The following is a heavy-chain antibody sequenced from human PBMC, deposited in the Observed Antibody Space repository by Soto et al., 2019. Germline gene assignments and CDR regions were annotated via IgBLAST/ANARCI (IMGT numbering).Heavy chain of an antibody. CDR2: ISYDGRNK. CDR1: GFTLSSYG. J-gene: IGHJ6*02. CDR3: AKDEGGYCSGGSCYSGDGMDV. D-gene: IGHD2-15*01. V-gene: IGHV3-30*18. Sequence: ESGGGVVHPGRSLRLSCAASGFTLSSYGMHWVRQAPGKGLEWVAVISYDGRNKYYADSVKCRFTISRDNSKNTLYLQMNSRRAEDTAVYYCAKDEGGYCSGGSCYSGDGMDVWVQGTTVTVSS.